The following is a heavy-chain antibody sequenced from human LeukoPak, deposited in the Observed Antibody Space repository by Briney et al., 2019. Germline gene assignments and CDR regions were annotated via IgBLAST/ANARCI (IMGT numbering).Heavy chain of an antibody. D-gene: IGHD3-22*01. CDR3: ARTSNYYYDSSGYYPPDY. CDR1: GYSFTSYW. CDR2: IYPGDSDT. V-gene: IGHV5-51*01. Sequence: GESLKISCKGSGYSFTSYWIGWVRQMPGKGLEWMGIIYPGDSDTRYSPSFQGQVTISADKSISTAYLQWSSLKASDTAMYYCARTSNYYYDSSGYYPPDYWGQGTLVTVSS. J-gene: IGHJ4*02.